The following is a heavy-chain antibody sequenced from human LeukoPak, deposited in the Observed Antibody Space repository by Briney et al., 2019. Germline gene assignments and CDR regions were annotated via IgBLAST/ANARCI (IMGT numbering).Heavy chain of an antibody. D-gene: IGHD1-26*01. CDR3: ARDNSVGDNAWWFDP. V-gene: IGHV1-46*01. CDR1: GYTFTSYY. CDR2: INPTGGST. J-gene: IGHJ5*02. Sequence: ASVKVSCKASGYTFTSYYMHWVRQAPGQGLEWMGLINPTGGSTGYAQRFQGRVTMTRDMSTSTDYMELSSLRSEDTAIYYCARDNSVGDNAWWFDPWGQGTLVTVSS.